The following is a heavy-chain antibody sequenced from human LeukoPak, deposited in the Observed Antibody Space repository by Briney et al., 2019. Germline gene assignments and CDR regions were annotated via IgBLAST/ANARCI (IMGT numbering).Heavy chain of an antibody. J-gene: IGHJ5*02. CDR2: MNPNSGNT. D-gene: IGHD6-19*01. Sequence: ASVKISCKASGYTFTSYDINWVRQATGQGLEWMGWMNPNSGNTGYAQKFQGRVTMTRNTSISTAYMELSSLRSEDTAVYYCARGLIAVAGTFVWFDPWGQGTLVTVSS. V-gene: IGHV1-8*01. CDR1: GYTFTSYD. CDR3: ARGLIAVAGTFVWFDP.